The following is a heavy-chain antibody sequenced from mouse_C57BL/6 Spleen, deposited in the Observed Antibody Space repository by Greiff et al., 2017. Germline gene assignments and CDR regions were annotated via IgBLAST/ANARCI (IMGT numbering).Heavy chain of an antibody. CDR1: GFNIKDDY. V-gene: IGHV14-4*01. J-gene: IGHJ2*01. Sequence: VQLQQSGAELVRPGASVKLSCTASGFNIKDDYMHWVKQRPEQGLEWIGWIDPENGDTEYASKFQGKATITADTSSNTAYLQLSSLTSEDTAVYYWTGIYYGNVYYFDYWGQGTTLTVSS. CDR3: TGIYYGNVYYFDY. D-gene: IGHD2-1*01. CDR2: IDPENGDT.